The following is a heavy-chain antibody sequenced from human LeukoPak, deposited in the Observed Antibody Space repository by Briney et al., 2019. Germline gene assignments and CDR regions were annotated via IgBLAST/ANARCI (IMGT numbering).Heavy chain of an antibody. CDR1: GFTFSSYG. J-gene: IGHJ4*02. CDR3: ARDWHTYYYDRPPDY. Sequence: GGSLRLSCAASGFTFSSYGMSWVRQAPGKGLEWVSSIGSDGANTYQTDSVEGRFTTSRDNSKNTLYLQMNSLRAEDTAVYYCARDWHTYYYDRPPDYWGQGTLVTVSS. V-gene: IGHV3-23*01. CDR2: IGSDGANT. D-gene: IGHD3-22*01.